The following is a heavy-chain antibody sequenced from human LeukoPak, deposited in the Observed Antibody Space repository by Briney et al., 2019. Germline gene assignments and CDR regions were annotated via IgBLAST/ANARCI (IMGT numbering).Heavy chain of an antibody. J-gene: IGHJ4*02. V-gene: IGHV3-23*01. Sequence: GGSLRLSCAASGLTFSNYALRWVRQAPGKGLEWVSVISGNGGTTYYAHSVKGRFTISRDTSKTTLYMQMNSLRAEDTAVYYCSKDYYDGSGSQWGQGTLVTVSS. CDR3: SKDYYDGSGSQ. D-gene: IGHD3-22*01. CDR1: GLTFSNYA. CDR2: ISGNGGTT.